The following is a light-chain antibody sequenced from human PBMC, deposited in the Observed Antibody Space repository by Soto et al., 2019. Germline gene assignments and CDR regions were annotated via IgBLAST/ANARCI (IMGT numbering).Light chain of an antibody. CDR2: GAS. CDR3: QHYRGLSS. Sequence: DIQMTQSPSTLSASVGDRVTITCRASQTISTYLAWYQQKPGEAPKLLIYGASNLQSGVPSRFSGRGSGTEFTLSISGLQPDDRATYSCQHYRGLSSFGPGTKVDIK. J-gene: IGKJ3*01. V-gene: IGKV1-5*01. CDR1: QTISTY.